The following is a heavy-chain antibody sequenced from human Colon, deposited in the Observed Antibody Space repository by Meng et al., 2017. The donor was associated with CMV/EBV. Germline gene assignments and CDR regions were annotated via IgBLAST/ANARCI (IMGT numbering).Heavy chain of an antibody. CDR3: ARGDSVPAASFDP. CDR2: IYYSGST. D-gene: IGHD2-2*01. V-gene: IGHV4-61*01. CDR1: GGYVISGSYY. Sequence: VSGGYVISGSYYWSWIRQPPGKGLEWIGYIYYSGSTNYNPALKSRVTISVDTSKNQFSLKLSSVTAADTAVYYCARGDSVPAASFDPWGQGTLVTVSS. J-gene: IGHJ5*02.